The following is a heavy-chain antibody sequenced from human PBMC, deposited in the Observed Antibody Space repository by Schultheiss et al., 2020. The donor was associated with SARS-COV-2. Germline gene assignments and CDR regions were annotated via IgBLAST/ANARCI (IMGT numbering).Heavy chain of an antibody. CDR2: IYYSGST. D-gene: IGHD6-19*01. CDR3: ARGRAVAGNMAVDDY. V-gene: IGHV4-59*02. J-gene: IGHJ4*02. CDR1: GGSVSTYY. Sequence: SQTLSLTCTVSGGSVSTYYWSWIRQHPGKGLEWIGSIYYSGSTNYNPSLKSRVTISVDTSKNQFSLKLSSVTAADTAVYYCARGRAVAGNMAVDDYWGQGTLVTVSS.